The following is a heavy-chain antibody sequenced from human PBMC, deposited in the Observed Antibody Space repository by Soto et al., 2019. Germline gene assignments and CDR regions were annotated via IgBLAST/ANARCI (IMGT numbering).Heavy chain of an antibody. Sequence: ASVKVSCKASGYTFTSYGISWVRQAPGQGLEWMGWISAYNGNTNYAQKLQGRVTMTTDTSTSTAYMELRSLRSDDTAVYYCARDPSYYDFWSGYYTASFYWFDPWGQGTLVTVSS. J-gene: IGHJ5*02. CDR1: GYTFTSYG. D-gene: IGHD3-3*01. V-gene: IGHV1-18*01. CDR3: ARDPSYYDFWSGYYTASFYWFDP. CDR2: ISAYNGNT.